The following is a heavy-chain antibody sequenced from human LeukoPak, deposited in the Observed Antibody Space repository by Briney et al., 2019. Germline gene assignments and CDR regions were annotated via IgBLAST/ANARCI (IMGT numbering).Heavy chain of an antibody. CDR3: ARSSGWYIDY. Sequence: SETLSLTCPVSGRSISSYYWGWIRQPPGKGLEWIGYIYYSGSTNYNPSLKSRVTISVDTSKNQFSLKLSSVTAADTAVYYCARSSGWYIDYWGQGTLVTVSS. CDR2: IYYSGST. V-gene: IGHV4-59*01. CDR1: GRSISSYY. D-gene: IGHD6-19*01. J-gene: IGHJ4*02.